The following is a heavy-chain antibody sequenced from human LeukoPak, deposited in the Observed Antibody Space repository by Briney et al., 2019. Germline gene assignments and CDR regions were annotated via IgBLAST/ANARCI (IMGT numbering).Heavy chain of an antibody. Sequence: PGGSLRLSCAASGFTFSSYEMNWVRQAPGKGLEWVSYISSSGSTIYYADSVKGRFTISRDNAKNSLYLQMNSLRAEDTAVYYCARMDYYDSNFDYWGQGTLVTVSP. D-gene: IGHD3-22*01. CDR3: ARMDYYDSNFDY. V-gene: IGHV3-48*03. CDR2: ISSSGSTI. CDR1: GFTFSSYE. J-gene: IGHJ4*02.